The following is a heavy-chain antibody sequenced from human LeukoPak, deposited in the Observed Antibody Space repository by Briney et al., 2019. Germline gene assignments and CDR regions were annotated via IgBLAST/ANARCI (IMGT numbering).Heavy chain of an antibody. CDR3: ARAPVTSCRGAYCYPFDY. J-gene: IGHJ4*02. CDR2: ISGSASST. CDR1: GFTFSNYA. D-gene: IGHD2-21*01. Sequence: PGGSLRLSCAASGFTFSNYAMSWVRQAPGKGLEWVSAISGSASSTYHADSVRGRFTISRDNSKNTLYLQMNSLRVEDAAVYYCARAPVTSCRGAYCYPFDYWGQGTLVTVSS. V-gene: IGHV3-23*01.